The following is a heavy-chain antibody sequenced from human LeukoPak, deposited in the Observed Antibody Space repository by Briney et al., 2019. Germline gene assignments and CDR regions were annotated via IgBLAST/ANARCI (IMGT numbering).Heavy chain of an antibody. V-gene: IGHV3-23*01. Sequence: GGSLRLSCAASGFTFSTYAITWVRQGPGKGLEWVSAIRPDGDRTYYANSVRGRFTISRDNSKDTVYLQINGLRVEDTAVYYCARVQSGTRGWHTVDYWGQGTLVTVSS. J-gene: IGHJ4*02. CDR2: IRPDGDRT. D-gene: IGHD6-19*01. CDR1: GFTFSTYA. CDR3: ARVQSGTRGWHTVDY.